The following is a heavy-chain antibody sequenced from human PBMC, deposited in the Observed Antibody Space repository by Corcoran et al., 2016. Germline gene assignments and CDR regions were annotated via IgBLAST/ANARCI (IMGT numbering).Heavy chain of an antibody. CDR3: ARDMGDYYDSSGPWYGMDV. V-gene: IGHV3-21*01. Sequence: EVQLVESGGGLVKPGGSLRLSCAASGFTFSSYSMNWVRPAPGTGLEWVSSISSSSSYIYYADSVKGRFTISRDNAKNALYLQMNSLRAEETAVYYCARDMGDYYDSSGPWYGMDVWGQGTTVTVSS. D-gene: IGHD3-22*01. CDR2: ISSSSSYI. CDR1: GFTFSSYS. J-gene: IGHJ6*02.